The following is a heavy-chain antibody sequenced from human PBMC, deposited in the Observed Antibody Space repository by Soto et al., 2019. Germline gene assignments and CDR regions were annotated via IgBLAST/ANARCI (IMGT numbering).Heavy chain of an antibody. CDR3: ATGARYCSGGSCYPDD. V-gene: IGHV1-69*06. Sequence: QVQLMQSGAEVKKPGSSVKVSCKASGGTISTNVISWVRQAPGQGLEWMGEIMPIFAAPNNAQKFQGRLTINAETSTTPVYMELRSLPSEDTAEYFCATGARYCSGGSCYPDDWGQGTLVIVSS. CDR1: GGTISTNV. D-gene: IGHD2-15*01. CDR2: IMPIFAAP. J-gene: IGHJ4*02.